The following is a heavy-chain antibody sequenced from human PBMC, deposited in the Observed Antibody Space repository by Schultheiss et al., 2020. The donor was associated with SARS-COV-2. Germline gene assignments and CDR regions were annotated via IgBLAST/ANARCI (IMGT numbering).Heavy chain of an antibody. V-gene: IGHV4-59*01. CDR2: IYYSGST. D-gene: IGHD1-1*01. CDR1: GGSISSYY. J-gene: IGHJ4*02. Sequence: SQTLSLTCTVSGGSISSYYWSWIRQPPGKGLEWIGYIYYSGSTNYNPSLKSRVTISVDTSKNQFSLKLSSVTAADTAVYYCARTPQLDLFDYWGQGTLVTVSS. CDR3: ARTPQLDLFDY.